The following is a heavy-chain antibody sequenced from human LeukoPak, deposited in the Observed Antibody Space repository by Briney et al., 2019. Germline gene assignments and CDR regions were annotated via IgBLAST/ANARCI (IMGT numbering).Heavy chain of an antibody. CDR1: GGSISIYY. Sequence: SETLSLTCTVSGGSISIYYWSWIRQPPGKGLEWIGYIYYSRSTNYNPSLKSRVTISVDTSKNQFSLKLSSVTAADTAVYYCARAVRYCTNGACHSHQAYYYYSYMDVWGKGTTVTVSS. J-gene: IGHJ6*03. CDR3: ARAVRYCTNGACHSHQAYYYYSYMDV. V-gene: IGHV4-59*01. D-gene: IGHD2-8*01. CDR2: IYYSRST.